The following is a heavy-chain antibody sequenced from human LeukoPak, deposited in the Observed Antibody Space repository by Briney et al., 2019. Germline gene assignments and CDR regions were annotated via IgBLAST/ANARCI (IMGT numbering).Heavy chain of an antibody. CDR3: ASHTQRRNDLFVGDY. V-gene: IGHV1-69*13. CDR2: IIPIFGTA. D-gene: IGHD2-8*01. J-gene: IGHJ4*02. CDR1: GGTFNNYA. Sequence: SVKVSCKASGGTFNNYANSWVRQAPGQGLEWRGGIIPIFGTAKYAQKFQGRVTITADESTSTAYMELSSLRSDDTAVYYCASHTQRRNDLFVGDYWGQGTLVTVSS.